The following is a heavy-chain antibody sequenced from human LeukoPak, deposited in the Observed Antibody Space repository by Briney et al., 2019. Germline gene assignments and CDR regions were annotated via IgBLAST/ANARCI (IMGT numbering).Heavy chain of an antibody. D-gene: IGHD3-10*01. CDR2: IYSGGNT. CDR3: TRAGQWTYGFQDY. J-gene: IGHJ4*02. Sequence: PGGSLRLSCAASGFTVSTYYMSWVRQAPGKGLEWVSIIYSGGNTYYADSVKGRFTISKDNSKSTLYLQMNSPRAEDTAVYYCTRAGQWTYGFQDYWGQGTLVTVSS. CDR1: GFTVSTYY. V-gene: IGHV3-66*01.